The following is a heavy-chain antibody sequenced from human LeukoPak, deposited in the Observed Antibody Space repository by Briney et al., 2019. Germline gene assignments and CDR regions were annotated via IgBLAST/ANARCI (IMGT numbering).Heavy chain of an antibody. Sequence: GGSLRLSCAASGFTFSDYWVSWVRQAPGKGLEWVANVKQDGGEKHYIDSVKGRFTISRDNAKNSLYLQMNSLRAEDTAVYYCARFIVATIRYMDVWGKGTTVTVSS. CDR2: VKQDGGEK. D-gene: IGHD5-12*01. CDR3: ARFIVATIRYMDV. J-gene: IGHJ6*03. CDR1: GFTFSDYW. V-gene: IGHV3-7*01.